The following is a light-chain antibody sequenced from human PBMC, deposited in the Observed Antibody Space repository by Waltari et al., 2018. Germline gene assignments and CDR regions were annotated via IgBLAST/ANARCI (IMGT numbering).Light chain of an antibody. CDR2: DAS. CDR3: QHYDGVPPWT. Sequence: DIRMTQSPSSLSASVGDRVTITCQASREINKYLNCYQQKPGKAPKLLIYDASTLETGVPSRFSGSGSGTDFVFTISRLQPEDIATYYCQHYDGVPPWTFGQGTRVDFK. V-gene: IGKV1-33*01. CDR1: REINKY. J-gene: IGKJ1*01.